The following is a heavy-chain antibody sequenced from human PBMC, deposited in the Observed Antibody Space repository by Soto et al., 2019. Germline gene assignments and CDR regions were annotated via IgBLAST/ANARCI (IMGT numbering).Heavy chain of an antibody. D-gene: IGHD6-19*01. CDR3: ARMYSSGWPLGGDAFDI. Sequence: VKVSCKASVGTFSSYAISWVRQAPGQGLEWMGGIIPIFGTANYAQKFQGRVTITADESTSTAYMELSSLRSEDTAVYYCARMYSSGWPLGGDAFDIWGKGTIVTVS. CDR1: VGTFSSYA. V-gene: IGHV1-69*13. J-gene: IGHJ3*02. CDR2: IIPIFGTA.